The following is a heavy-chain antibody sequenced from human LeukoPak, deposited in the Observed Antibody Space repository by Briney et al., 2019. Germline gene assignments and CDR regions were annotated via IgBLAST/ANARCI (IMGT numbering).Heavy chain of an antibody. D-gene: IGHD1-26*01. Sequence: ASVKVSCKVSGYTLTELSMHWVRQAPGKGLEWMGGFDPEDGETIDAQKFQGRVTMTEDTSTDTAYMELSSLRSEDTAVYYCATEPLGIVGATRSWSVDYWGQGTLVTVSS. CDR1: GYTLTELS. CDR3: ATEPLGIVGATRSWSVDY. V-gene: IGHV1-24*01. J-gene: IGHJ4*02. CDR2: FDPEDGET.